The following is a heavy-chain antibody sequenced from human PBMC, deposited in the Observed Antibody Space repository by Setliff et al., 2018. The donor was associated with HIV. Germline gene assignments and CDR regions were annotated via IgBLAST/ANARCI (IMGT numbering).Heavy chain of an antibody. CDR1: GYTFTSYA. Sequence: ASVKVSCEASGYTFTSYAIHWVRQAPGQRLEWMGRINAGNGNTKYSQKFQGRVTITRDTSATTAYMELSSLQSEDTAVYYCAREQVGFGPPRGMDVWGQGTTVTVS. J-gene: IGHJ6*02. V-gene: IGHV1-3*01. CDR2: INAGNGNT. D-gene: IGHD3-10*01. CDR3: AREQVGFGPPRGMDV.